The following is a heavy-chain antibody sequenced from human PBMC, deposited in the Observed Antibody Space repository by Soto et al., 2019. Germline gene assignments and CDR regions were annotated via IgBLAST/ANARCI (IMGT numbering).Heavy chain of an antibody. CDR2: ISYDGDNE. D-gene: IGHD3-9*01. J-gene: IGHJ4*02. Sequence: QVQLVESGGGVVQPGRSLRLSCAASGFTFSNYDMHWVRQAPGKGLEWVALISYDGDNEYYAESVKGRFTISRDNSKNTLYLQMDSLRTEDTAVYYCVNPNNGKYWGYFQYWGQGTLVTVSS. V-gene: IGHV3-30*18. CDR1: GFTFSNYD. CDR3: VNPNNGKYWGYFQY.